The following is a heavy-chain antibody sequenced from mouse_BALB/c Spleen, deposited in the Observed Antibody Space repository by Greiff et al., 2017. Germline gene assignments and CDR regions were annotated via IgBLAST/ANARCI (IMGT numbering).Heavy chain of an antibody. V-gene: IGHV1-69*02. J-gene: IGHJ2*01. CDR2: IDPSDSYT. Sequence: QSCKASGYTFTSYWMHWVKQRPGQGLEWIGEIDPSDSYTNYNQKFKGKATLTVDKSSSTAYMQLSSLTSEDSAVYYCARGTTVVAGDYWGQGTTLTVSS. CDR3: ARGTTVVAGDY. D-gene: IGHD1-1*01. CDR1: GYTFTSYW.